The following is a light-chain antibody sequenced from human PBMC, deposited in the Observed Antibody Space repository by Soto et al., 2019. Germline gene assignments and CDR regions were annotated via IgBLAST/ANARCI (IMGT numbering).Light chain of an antibody. CDR2: GAS. J-gene: IGKJ1*01. CDR1: QSVSNNH. CDR3: QQYGSSGT. V-gene: IGKV3-20*01. Sequence: EIVLTQSPGTLSLSPVERATLSFRASQSVSNNHLAWYQQKPGQAPRLLIYGASNRATGIPDRFSGSGSGTDFTLTISRLEPEDFAVYYCQQYGSSGTFGQGTKVDIK.